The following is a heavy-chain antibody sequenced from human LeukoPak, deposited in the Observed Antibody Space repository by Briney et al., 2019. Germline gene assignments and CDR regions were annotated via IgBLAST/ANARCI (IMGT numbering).Heavy chain of an antibody. J-gene: IGHJ4*02. CDR2: IYTSGSTSGNT. V-gene: IGHV4-4*07. CDR1: GGPISSYY. D-gene: IGHD6-13*01. Sequence: SETLSLTCSVSGGPISSYYWSWIRQPAGKGLEWIGRIYTSGSTSGNTIYNPSLKSRVTLSVDTSKNQFSLKVSFITAADTAVYYCARAAPGTGNFDSWGQGTLVTVSS. CDR3: ARAAPGTGNFDS.